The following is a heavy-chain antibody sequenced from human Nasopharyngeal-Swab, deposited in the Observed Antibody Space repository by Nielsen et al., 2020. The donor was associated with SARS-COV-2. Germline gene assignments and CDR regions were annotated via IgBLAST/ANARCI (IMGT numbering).Heavy chain of an antibody. J-gene: IGHJ4*02. CDR1: GVSFSSYY. CDR2: IYYSGST. CDR3: ARGALYSSGWYGY. Sequence: GSLRLSCAVYGVSFSSYYWGWIRQPPGKGLEWIGSIYYSGSTYYNPSLKSRVTISVDTSKNQFSLKLSSVTAADTAVYYCARGALYSSGWYGYWGQGTLVTVSS. V-gene: IGHV4-39*07. D-gene: IGHD6-19*01.